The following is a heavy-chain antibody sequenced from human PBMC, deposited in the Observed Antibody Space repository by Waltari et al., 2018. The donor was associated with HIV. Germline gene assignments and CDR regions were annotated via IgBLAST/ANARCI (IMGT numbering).Heavy chain of an antibody. CDR3: ARGGYSSGWSHLGGYGMDV. J-gene: IGHJ6*02. D-gene: IGHD6-19*01. V-gene: IGHV4-34*01. CDR2: INHSGST. CDR1: GGSFSGYS. Sequence: QVQLQQWGAGLLKPSETLSLTCAVYGGSFSGYSWRWIRQPPGKGLEWIGEINHSGSTNYNPSLKSRVTISVDTSKNQFSLKLSSVTAADTAVYYCARGGYSSGWSHLGGYGMDVWGQGTTVTVSS.